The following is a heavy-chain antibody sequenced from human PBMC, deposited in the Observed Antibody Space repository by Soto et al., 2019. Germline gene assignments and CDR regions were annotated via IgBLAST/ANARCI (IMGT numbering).Heavy chain of an antibody. CDR1: GFTFSSYA. CDR2: ISGSGGST. CDR3: AKDQAAYYDILTGYPRLDY. D-gene: IGHD3-9*01. Sequence: GGSLRLSCAASGFTFSSYAMSWVRQAPGKGLEWVSAISGSGGSTYYADSVKGRFTISRDNSKNTLYLQMNSLRAEDTAVYYCAKDQAAYYDILTGYPRLDYWGQGTLVTVSS. J-gene: IGHJ4*02. V-gene: IGHV3-23*01.